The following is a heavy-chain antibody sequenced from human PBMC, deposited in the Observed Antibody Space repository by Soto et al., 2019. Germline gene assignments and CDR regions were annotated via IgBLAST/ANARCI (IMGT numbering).Heavy chain of an antibody. V-gene: IGHV1-69*06. CDR1: GGTFSSYA. CDR3: ASSRLRIGYYYYGMDV. J-gene: IGHJ6*02. CDR2: IIPIFGTA. Sequence: QVQLVQSGAEVKKPGSSVKVSCKASGGTFSSYAISWVRQAPGQGLEWMGGIIPIFGTANYAQKFQGRVTITADKSTSTAYMELSSLRSDATAVYYCASSRLRIGYYYYGMDVWGQGTTVTVSS. D-gene: IGHD2-15*01.